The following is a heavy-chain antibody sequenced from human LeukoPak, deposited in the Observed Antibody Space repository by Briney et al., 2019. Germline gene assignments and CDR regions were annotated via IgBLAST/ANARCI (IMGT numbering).Heavy chain of an antibody. J-gene: IGHJ4*02. V-gene: IGHV3-30*18. CDR3: AKESGGDWGYFEY. Sequence: GGSLRLSCAASGFTFSSYGMHWVRQAPGRGLEWVAVISYDGSNKYYADSVRGRFTISRDNSKSTVYLQMNSLRADDTALYYCAKESGGDWGYFEYWGQGILVTVSS. CDR2: ISYDGSNK. CDR1: GFTFSSYG. D-gene: IGHD2-21*01.